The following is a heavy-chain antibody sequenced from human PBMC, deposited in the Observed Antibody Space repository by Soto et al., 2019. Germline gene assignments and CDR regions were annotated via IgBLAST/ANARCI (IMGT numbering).Heavy chain of an antibody. CDR1: GGSISSYY. Sequence: SETLSLTCTVSGGSISSYYWSWIRQPPGKGLEWIGYIYYSGSINYNPSLKSRVTISVDTSRNQFSLKLSSVTAADTAVYYCARHLYGSGERFDPWGQGTLVNVSS. CDR3: ARHLYGSGERFDP. CDR2: IYYSGSI. J-gene: IGHJ5*02. V-gene: IGHV4-59*08. D-gene: IGHD3-10*01.